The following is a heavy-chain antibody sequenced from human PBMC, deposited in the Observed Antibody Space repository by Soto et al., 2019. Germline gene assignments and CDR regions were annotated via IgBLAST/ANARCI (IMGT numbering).Heavy chain of an antibody. D-gene: IGHD6-6*01. V-gene: IGHV4-30-2*01. J-gene: IGHJ4*02. CDR2: IYHTGTL. CDR1: GGSITSIEYS. CDR3: ARDHYSSSSPNYFHX. Sequence: SETLSLTCNVSGGSITSIEYSWNWIRQAPGKGMELVGFIYHTGTLYYNPSLKSRVTISLDRSENLFSLKLSSVTAADTAVYFCARDHYSSSSPNYFHXWGQATMLTVSX.